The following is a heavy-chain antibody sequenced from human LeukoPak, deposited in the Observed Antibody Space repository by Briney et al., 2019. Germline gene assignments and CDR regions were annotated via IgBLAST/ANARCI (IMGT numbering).Heavy chain of an antibody. CDR3: AKTPRTSSGWYFDY. V-gene: IGHV3-23*01. J-gene: IGHJ4*02. CDR2: ISGSGGST. CDR1: GFTFSSYA. D-gene: IGHD6-19*01. Sequence: GGSLRLSCAATGFTFSSYAMSWVRQAPGKGLEWVSAISGSGGSTYHADSVKGRFTISRDNSKNTLYLQMQSLRAEDTAVYYCAKTPRTSSGWYFDYWGQGTLVTVSS.